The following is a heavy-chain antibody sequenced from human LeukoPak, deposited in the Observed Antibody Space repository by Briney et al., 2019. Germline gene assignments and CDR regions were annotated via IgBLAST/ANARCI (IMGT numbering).Heavy chain of an antibody. CDR1: GGSVSRSSYY. Sequence: SETLSLTCSVSGGSVSRSSYYWGWIRQPPGKGLERIGSISYNGSTDYNPSLKSRVSISVDTSKNQFSLRLSSVTAADTAVYYCARKQRFCSSSTCRYVGIDYWGQGTLVTVSS. J-gene: IGHJ4*02. CDR3: ARKQRFCSSSTCRYVGIDY. CDR2: ISYNGST. D-gene: IGHD2-2*01. V-gene: IGHV4-39*01.